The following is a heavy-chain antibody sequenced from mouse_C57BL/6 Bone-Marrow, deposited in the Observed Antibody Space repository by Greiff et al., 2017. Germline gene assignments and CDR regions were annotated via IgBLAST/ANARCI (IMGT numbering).Heavy chain of an antibody. CDR3: ARRGRGSWFAY. Sequence: EVKVVESGGDLVKPGGSLKLSCAASGFTFSSYGMSWVRQTPDKRLEWVATISSGGSYTYYPDSVKGRFTISRDDAKNTLYLQMSSRKSEDAGMYYCARRGRGSWFAYWGQGTLVTVSA. V-gene: IGHV5-6*02. CDR1: GFTFSSYG. J-gene: IGHJ3*01. CDR2: ISSGGSYT.